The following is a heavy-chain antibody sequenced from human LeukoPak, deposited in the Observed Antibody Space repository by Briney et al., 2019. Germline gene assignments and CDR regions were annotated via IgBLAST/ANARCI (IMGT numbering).Heavy chain of an antibody. D-gene: IGHD6-19*01. CDR1: GVSFSGYY. V-gene: IGHV4-34*01. J-gene: IGHJ4*02. CDR2: INHSGST. CDR3: ARTETYSSGWYDPFFDF. Sequence: SETLSLTCAVYGVSFSGYYWSWIRQPPGTGLEWVGDINHSGSTYFNPSLKSRVTISVATSKNQFSLKLNSVTAADTAVYYCARTETYSSGWYDPFFDFWGQGILVTVSS.